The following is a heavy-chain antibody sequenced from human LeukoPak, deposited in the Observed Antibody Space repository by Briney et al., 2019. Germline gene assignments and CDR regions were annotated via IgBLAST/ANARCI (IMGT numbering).Heavy chain of an antibody. D-gene: IGHD1-7*01. CDR3: ARLLWNYVSY. Sequence: SETLSLTCTVSGGSISSSSYYWGRIRQPPGKGLEWIGTVYYSWSTYYNPSLKSRVNISVDTSKNQFSLELSSVTAADTAVYYCARLLWNYVSYWGQGTLVTVSS. CDR2: VYYSWST. J-gene: IGHJ4*02. CDR1: GGSISSSSYY. V-gene: IGHV4-39*01.